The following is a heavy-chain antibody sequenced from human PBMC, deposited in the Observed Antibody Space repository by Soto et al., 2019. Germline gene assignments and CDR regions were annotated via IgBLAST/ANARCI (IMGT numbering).Heavy chain of an antibody. Sequence: PGGSLRLSCAASGFTFSNFGMHWVRQAPGKGLAWVAGISYVGNDKYYADSVKGRFTISRDNSKNTLYLQMNSLRAEDTAVYYCAKDQGSSWYEIDYWGQGTLVTVSS. V-gene: IGHV3-30*18. D-gene: IGHD6-13*01. CDR1: GFTFSNFG. J-gene: IGHJ4*02. CDR2: ISYVGNDK. CDR3: AKDQGSSWYEIDY.